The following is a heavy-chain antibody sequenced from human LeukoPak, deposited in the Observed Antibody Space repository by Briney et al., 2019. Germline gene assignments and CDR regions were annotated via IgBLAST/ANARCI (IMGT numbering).Heavy chain of an antibody. V-gene: IGHV1-69*13. CDR3: ARGSPLQLELPLDY. J-gene: IGHJ4*02. D-gene: IGHD1-1*01. Sequence: GASVKVSWKASGGTFSSYPFTWVRQAPGQGLEWMGGIIPIFGTANYAQKFQGRVTITADESTSTAYMELSSLRSEDTAVYYCARGSPLQLELPLDYWGQGTLVTVSS. CDR1: GGTFSSYP. CDR2: IIPIFGTA.